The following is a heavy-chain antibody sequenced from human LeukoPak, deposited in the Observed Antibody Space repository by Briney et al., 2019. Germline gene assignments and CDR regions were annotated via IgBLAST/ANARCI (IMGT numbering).Heavy chain of an antibody. J-gene: IGHJ4*02. CDR2: IYYSGST. D-gene: IGHD2-2*01. CDR1: GGSISSGGYY. V-gene: IGHV4-31*03. CDR3: ARKYCSSTSCYAWSIYFDY. Sequence: SETLSLTCTVSGGSISSGGYYWSWIRQHPGKGLEWIGYIYYSGSTYYNPSLKSRVTISVDTSKNQFSLKLSSVTAADTAVYYCARKYCSSTSCYAWSIYFDYWGQGTLVTVFS.